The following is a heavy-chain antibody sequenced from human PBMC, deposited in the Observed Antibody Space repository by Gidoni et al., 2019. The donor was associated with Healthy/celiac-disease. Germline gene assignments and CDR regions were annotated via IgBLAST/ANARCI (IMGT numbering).Heavy chain of an antibody. Sequence: QVQLVESGGGVVQPGRSRRRACAASGFTFSSYGMHWVRQAPGKGLEWVAVISYDGSNNYYAASVKGRFTISRDNSKNTLYLQMNSLRAEDTAVYYCAKDPSDYYDSSGYPSWGQGTLVTVSS. CDR3: AKDPSDYYDSSGYPS. V-gene: IGHV3-30*18. J-gene: IGHJ4*02. CDR2: ISYDGSNN. D-gene: IGHD3-22*01. CDR1: GFTFSSYG.